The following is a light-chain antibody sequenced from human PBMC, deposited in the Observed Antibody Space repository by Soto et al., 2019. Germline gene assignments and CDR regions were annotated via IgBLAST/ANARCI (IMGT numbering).Light chain of an antibody. CDR3: SSYKSSRTVV. CDR2: DVS. J-gene: IGLJ2*01. V-gene: IGLV2-14*01. Sequence: QSALTQPASVSGSPGQSITISCTGTSSDVGGYNYVSWYQQHPGKDPKLMIYDVSNPTSGVSNRFSGSKSGNTASLTIAGLQAEDEADYYCSSYKSSRTVVFGGGTKLTVL. CDR1: SSDVGGYNY.